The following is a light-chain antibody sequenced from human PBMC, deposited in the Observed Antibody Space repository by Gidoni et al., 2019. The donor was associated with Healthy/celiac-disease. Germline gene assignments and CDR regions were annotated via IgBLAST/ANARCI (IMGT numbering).Light chain of an antibody. CDR3: SSYTSSSHVL. J-gene: IGLJ2*01. CDR2: EVS. CDR1: SSDVGGYNY. Sequence: QSALTQPAYVSGSAGQSITISCTGTSSDVGGYNYVSWYQQHPGKAPKLMIYEVSNRPSGVSNRFSGSKSGNTASLTISGLQAEDEADYYCSSYTSSSHVLFGGGTKLTVL. V-gene: IGLV2-14*01.